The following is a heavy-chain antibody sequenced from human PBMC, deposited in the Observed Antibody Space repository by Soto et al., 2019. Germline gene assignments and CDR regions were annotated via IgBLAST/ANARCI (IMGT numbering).Heavy chain of an antibody. CDR1: GGSISSSSYY. D-gene: IGHD6-6*01. CDR2: IYYSGST. CDR3: ARLGKQLVRVYYYYMDV. V-gene: IGHV4-39*01. J-gene: IGHJ6*03. Sequence: SETLSLTCTVSGGSISSSSYYWGWIRQPPGKGLEWIGSIYYSGSTYYNPSLKSRVTISVDTSKNQFSLKLSSVTAADTAVYYCARLGKQLVRVYYYYMDVWGKGTTVTVSS.